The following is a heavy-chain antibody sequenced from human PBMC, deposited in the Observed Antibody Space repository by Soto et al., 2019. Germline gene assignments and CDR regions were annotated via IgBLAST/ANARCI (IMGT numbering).Heavy chain of an antibody. CDR2: ISGSGGST. V-gene: IGHV3-23*01. J-gene: IGHJ4*02. CDR1: GFTFSSYA. Sequence: GGSLRLSCAASGFTFSSYAMSWVRQAPGKGLEWVSAISGSGGSTYYADSVKGRFTISRDNSKNTLYLQMNSLRAEDTAVYYCAKVGVGYCSGGSCYTIYYFDYWGQGTLVTVSS. D-gene: IGHD2-15*01. CDR3: AKVGVGYCSGGSCYTIYYFDY.